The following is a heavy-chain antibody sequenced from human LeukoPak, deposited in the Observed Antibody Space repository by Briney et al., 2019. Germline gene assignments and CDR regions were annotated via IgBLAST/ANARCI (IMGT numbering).Heavy chain of an antibody. CDR3: ARARGYYADYYGMDV. V-gene: IGHV4-4*02. Sequence: PSETLSLTCAVSGVSISSSNWWSWVRQPPGKGLEWIGEIYHSGSTNYNPSLKSRVTISVDKSKNQFSLKLSSVTAADTAVYYCARARGYYADYYGMDVWGQGTTVTVSS. D-gene: IGHD3-22*01. J-gene: IGHJ6*02. CDR2: IYHSGST. CDR1: GVSISSSNW.